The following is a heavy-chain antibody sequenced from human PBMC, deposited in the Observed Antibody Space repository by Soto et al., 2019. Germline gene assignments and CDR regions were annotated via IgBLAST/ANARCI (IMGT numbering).Heavy chain of an antibody. CDR2: IYTSGST. J-gene: IGHJ4*02. CDR1: GDSMTKYY. CDR3: ARTVGAAYYFDF. V-gene: IGHV4-4*07. D-gene: IGHD1-26*01. Sequence: QVQLQESGPGLVKPSETLSLTCTVSGDSMTKYYWSWIWQPAGKGLEWIGRIYTSGSTNYNPSLKSRVSMSIGTSNNHFSLNLKSVTAADTAVYYCARTVGAAYYFDFWGQGALVTVSS.